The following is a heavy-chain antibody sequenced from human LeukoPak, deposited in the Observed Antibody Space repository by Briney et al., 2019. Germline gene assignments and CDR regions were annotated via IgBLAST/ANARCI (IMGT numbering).Heavy chain of an antibody. CDR3: ARDGGFDY. CDR1: GYTFTDYY. Sequence: ASVNVSCKASGYTFTDYYMHWVRQAPGQGLEWMGWINPNSGGTNYAQKLQGRVTMTRDTSISIVYMELSRLTSDDTAVYYCARDGGFDYWGQGTLVTVSS. J-gene: IGHJ4*02. D-gene: IGHD3-10*01. V-gene: IGHV1-2*02. CDR2: INPNSGGT.